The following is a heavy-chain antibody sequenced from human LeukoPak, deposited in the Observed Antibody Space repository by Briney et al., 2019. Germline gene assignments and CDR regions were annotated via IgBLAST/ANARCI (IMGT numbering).Heavy chain of an antibody. CDR1: GYTFTSYD. Sequence: GASVKVSCKASGYTFTSYDINWVRQATGQGLERMGWMNPNSGNTGYAHKFKGRVTMTRNTSRRTAYMELSTLRSEDPDEYYCAKGPLGYYYDSSGYYSYYYYYYMDVWGKGTTVTVSS. J-gene: IGHJ6*03. V-gene: IGHV1-8*01. D-gene: IGHD3-22*01. CDR2: MNPNSGNT. CDR3: AKGPLGYYYDSSGYYSYYYYYYMDV.